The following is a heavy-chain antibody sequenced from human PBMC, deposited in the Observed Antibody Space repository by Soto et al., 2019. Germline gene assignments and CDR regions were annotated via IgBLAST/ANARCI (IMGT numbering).Heavy chain of an antibody. CDR1: GGSISSSNYY. D-gene: IGHD2-21*02. V-gene: IGHV4-39*02. J-gene: IGHJ6*02. CDR2: IFYSGST. Sequence: SETLSLTCTVSGGSISSSNYYWGWIRQPPGKGLEWIGSIFYSGSTYYNPSLKSRVTISVDTSKNQFSLKLRSVTAADTAVFYCARDVVATCMDVWGQGTTVTSP. CDR3: ARDVVATCMDV.